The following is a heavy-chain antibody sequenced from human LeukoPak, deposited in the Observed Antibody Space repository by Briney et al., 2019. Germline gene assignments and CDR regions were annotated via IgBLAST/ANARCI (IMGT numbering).Heavy chain of an antibody. CDR3: ARVYDFWSDYWYYMDV. CDR1: GYTFSTYS. Sequence: ASVKVSCKASGYTFSTYSVSWVRQAPGQGLEWMGWISSYNGNTHFAQKFQGRITMTTDTSTSTAYVELRSLRSDDTAVYYCARVYDFWSDYWYYMDVWGKGTTVTVSS. CDR2: ISSYNGNT. V-gene: IGHV1-18*01. D-gene: IGHD3-3*01. J-gene: IGHJ6*03.